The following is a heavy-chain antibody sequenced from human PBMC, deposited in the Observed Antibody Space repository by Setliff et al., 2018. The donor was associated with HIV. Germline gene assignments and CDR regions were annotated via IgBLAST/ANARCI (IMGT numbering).Heavy chain of an antibody. CDR1: GYSISSGYY. V-gene: IGHV4-38-2*01. Sequence: PSETLSLTCAVSGYSISSGYYWGWIRQPPGKGLEWVGSIYHSGTTYYNPSLKSRVTISVDTSKNQFSLKLSSVTAADTAMYYCVRGVQSPPHYSYYYMDVWGEGTMVTVSS. CDR3: VRGVQSPPHYSYYYMDV. CDR2: IYHSGTT. D-gene: IGHD3-3*01. J-gene: IGHJ6*03.